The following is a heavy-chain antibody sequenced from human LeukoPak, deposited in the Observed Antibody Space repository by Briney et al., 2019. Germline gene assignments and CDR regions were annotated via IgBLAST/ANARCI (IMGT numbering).Heavy chain of an antibody. V-gene: IGHV1-69*13. CDR1: GGTFSSYA. Sequence: SVKVSCKASGGTFSSYAISWMRQAPGQGLEWMGGIIPIFGTANYAQKFQGRVTITADESTSTAYMELSSLRSEDTAVYYCATSADFWMGYYYGMDVWGQGTTVTVSS. CDR2: IIPIFGTA. J-gene: IGHJ6*02. CDR3: ATSADFWMGYYYGMDV. D-gene: IGHD3-3*01.